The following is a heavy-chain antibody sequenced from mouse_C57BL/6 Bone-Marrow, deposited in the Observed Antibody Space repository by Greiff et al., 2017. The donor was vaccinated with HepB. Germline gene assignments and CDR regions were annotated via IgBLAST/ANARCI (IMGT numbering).Heavy chain of an antibody. J-gene: IGHJ4*01. V-gene: IGHV2-6-1*01. Sequence: VKLMESGPGLVAPSQSLSITCTVSGFSLTSYGVHWVRQPPGKGLEWLVVIWSDGSTTYNSALKSRLSISKDNSKSQVFLKMNRLQTDDTAMYYCARHKRTYSNYESAMDYWGQGTSVTVSS. D-gene: IGHD2-5*01. CDR3: ARHKRTYSNYESAMDY. CDR1: GFSLTSYG. CDR2: IWSDGST.